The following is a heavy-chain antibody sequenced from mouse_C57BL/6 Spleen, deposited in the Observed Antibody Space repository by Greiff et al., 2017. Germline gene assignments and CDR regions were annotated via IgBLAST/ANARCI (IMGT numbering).Heavy chain of an antibody. D-gene: IGHD1-1*01. J-gene: IGHJ3*01. CDR3: TREGEYYGRSYVAWLAD. Sequence: QVQLQQSGPELVKPGASVKISCKASGYAFSSSWINWVKQRPGQGLEWIGGIYPGGGDTNYNGKFKGKATLTADTSSSTAYMQLSSLTSEDSAVYLCTREGEYYGRSYVAWLADWSQGTLVTVSA. V-gene: IGHV1-82*01. CDR1: GYAFSSSW. CDR2: IYPGGGDT.